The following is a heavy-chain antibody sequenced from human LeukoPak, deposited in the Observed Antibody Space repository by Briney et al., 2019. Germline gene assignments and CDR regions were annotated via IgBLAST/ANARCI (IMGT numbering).Heavy chain of an antibody. V-gene: IGHV4-59*01. CDR3: ARAPGDYDTRHAFDI. D-gene: IGHD2-21*01. CDR1: GGSISSYY. J-gene: IGHJ3*02. Sequence: SETLSLTCTVSGGSISSYYWSWVRQPPGKGLEWIGYIYYSGNTNYNPSLKSRVSISVDTSKNQFSLKLSSVAAADTATYYCARAPGDYDTRHAFDIWGQGTVVTVSS. CDR2: IYYSGNT.